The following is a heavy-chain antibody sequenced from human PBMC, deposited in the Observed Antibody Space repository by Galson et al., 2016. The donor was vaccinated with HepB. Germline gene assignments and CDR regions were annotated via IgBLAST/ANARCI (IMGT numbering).Heavy chain of an antibody. D-gene: IGHD5-12*01. CDR3: ARPARPYSGYDPFDY. CDR1: GGSISGYY. Sequence: SETLSLTCTVSGGSISGYYWSWIRQPPGKGLEWIGYIYYSGTTSYNPPFKSRLTISVDTSKNQFSLRLSSVTAADTAVYYCARPARPYSGYDPFDYWGQGTLVTVSS. V-gene: IGHV4-59*01. CDR2: IYYSGTT. J-gene: IGHJ4*02.